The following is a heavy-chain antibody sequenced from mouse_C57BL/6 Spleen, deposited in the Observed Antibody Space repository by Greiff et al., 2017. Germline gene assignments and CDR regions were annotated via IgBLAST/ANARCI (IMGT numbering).Heavy chain of an antibody. J-gene: IGHJ3*01. CDR2: IHPSDSDT. Sequence: VQLQQPGAELVKPGASVKVSCKASGYTFTSYWMHWVKQRPGQGLEWIGRIHPSDSDTNYNQKFKGKATLTVDKSSSTAYMQLSSLTSEDSAVYYCARYYEYDEAWFAYWGQGTLVTVSA. D-gene: IGHD2-4*01. CDR3: ARYYEYDEAWFAY. V-gene: IGHV1-74*01. CDR1: GYTFTSYW.